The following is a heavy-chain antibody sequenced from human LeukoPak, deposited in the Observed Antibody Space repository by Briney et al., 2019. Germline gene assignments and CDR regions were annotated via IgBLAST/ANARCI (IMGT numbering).Heavy chain of an antibody. CDR2: VYHSGSP. D-gene: IGHD3-9*01. Sequence: PTETLSLTCAVSGYSISSGYYWGWIRQPPGKGLEWIGSVYHSGSPYYTPPLKRRVTRSVATPKNHFSLKLRSLPAADTAEYYCARLGYDILSGHDYWGQGTLVTVSS. J-gene: IGHJ4*02. CDR3: ARLGYDILSGHDY. V-gene: IGHV4-38-2*01. CDR1: GYSISSGYY.